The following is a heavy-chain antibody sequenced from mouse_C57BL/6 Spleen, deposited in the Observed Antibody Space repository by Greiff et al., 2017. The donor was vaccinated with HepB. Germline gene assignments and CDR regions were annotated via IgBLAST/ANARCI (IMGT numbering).Heavy chain of an antibody. CDR2: IHPNSGST. J-gene: IGHJ3*01. V-gene: IGHV1-64*01. Sequence: QVQLQQPGAELVKPGASVKLSCKASGYTFTSYWMHWVKQRPGQGLEWIGMIHPNSGSTNYNEKFKSKATLTVDKSSSTAYMQLSSLTSEDSAVYYCAGPIYYDHEGFAYWGQGTLVTVSA. CDR1: GYTFTSYW. D-gene: IGHD2-4*01. CDR3: AGPIYYDHEGFAY.